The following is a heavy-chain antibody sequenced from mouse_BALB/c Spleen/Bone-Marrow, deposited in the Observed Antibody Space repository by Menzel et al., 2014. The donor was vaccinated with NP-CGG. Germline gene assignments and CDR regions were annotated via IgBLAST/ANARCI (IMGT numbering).Heavy chain of an antibody. CDR1: GISITTGNYR. Sequence: EVKLVESGPGLVKPSQTVSLTCTVTGISITTGNYRWSWIRQFPGNKLEWIGYIYYSGTITYNPSLTSRTTITRGTSXNQFFLEMNSLTAEDTATYYCARFYGNYFDYWGQGTTLTVSS. D-gene: IGHD2-1*01. CDR3: ARFYGNYFDY. J-gene: IGHJ2*01. CDR2: IYYSGTI. V-gene: IGHV3-5*02.